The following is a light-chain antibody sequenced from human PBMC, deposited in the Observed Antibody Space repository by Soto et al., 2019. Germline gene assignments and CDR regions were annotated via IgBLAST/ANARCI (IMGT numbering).Light chain of an antibody. CDR2: HAS. CDR1: QSASSH. Sequence: EIVLSQSPATLSPSPGARATLSCRPRQSASSHLAWYLQKPGQAPRPLPHHASNRAAGIPARYSGRRSGTDCTLTINRLDPEEFAVYFCQQRSNWPPGTFGQGTQGGYQ. J-gene: IGKJ1*01. CDR3: QQRSNWPPGT. V-gene: IGKV3-11*01.